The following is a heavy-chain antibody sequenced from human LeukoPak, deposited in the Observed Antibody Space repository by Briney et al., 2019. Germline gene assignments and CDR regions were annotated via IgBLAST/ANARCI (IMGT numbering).Heavy chain of an antibody. CDR1: GFTFSSYG. Sequence: GGSLRLSCAASGFTFSSYGMHWVRQAPGKGLEWVAVISYDGSNKYYADSVKGRFTISRDNSKNTLYLQMNSLRAEDTAVYYCAKASGYYGMDVWGQGTTVTVSS. CDR3: AKASGYYGMDV. V-gene: IGHV3-30*18. J-gene: IGHJ6*02. CDR2: ISYDGSNK. D-gene: IGHD6-25*01.